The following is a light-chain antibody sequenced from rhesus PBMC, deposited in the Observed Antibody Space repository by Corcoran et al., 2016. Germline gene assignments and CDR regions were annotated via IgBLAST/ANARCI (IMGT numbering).Light chain of an antibody. V-gene: IGKV1-22*01. CDR3: LQYSSRLRT. Sequence: DIQMTQSPSSLSASVGDKVTITCRASQGISSWLAWYQQKPGKAPKLLIYKAFRLQSGVPSRVSGSGSGTDFTLTISSLQPKECATSFSLQYSSRLRTCVQWAKVQIK. CDR1: QGISSW. J-gene: IGKJ1*01. CDR2: KAF.